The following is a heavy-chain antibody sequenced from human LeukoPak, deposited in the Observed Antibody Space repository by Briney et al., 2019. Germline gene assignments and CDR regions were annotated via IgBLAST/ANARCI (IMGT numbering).Heavy chain of an antibody. D-gene: IGHD3-16*02. V-gene: IGHV3-7*05. CDR1: GFTFSSYW. Sequence: PGGSLRLSCAASGFTFSSYWMIWVRQAPGKGLEWVANIKQDGSEKYHVDSVKGRFTISRDNAKNSLYLQVNSLRVEDTAVYYCARAVDDYVWGSYRPPGHWGQGTLVTVSS. J-gene: IGHJ4*02. CDR3: ARAVDDYVWGSYRPPGH. CDR2: IKQDGSEK.